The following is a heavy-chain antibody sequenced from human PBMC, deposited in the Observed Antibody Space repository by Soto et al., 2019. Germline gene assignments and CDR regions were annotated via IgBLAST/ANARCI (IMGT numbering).Heavy chain of an antibody. CDR2: FDPEDGET. J-gene: IGHJ4*02. Sequence: ASVKVSCKVSGYTLTELSMHWVRQAPGKGLEWMGGFDPEDGETIYAQKFQGRVTMTEDTSTDTAYMELSSLRSEDTAVYYCAIDVGEVTGTTAYYFDYWGQGTLVTVSS. D-gene: IGHD1-20*01. CDR1: GYTLTELS. CDR3: AIDVGEVTGTTAYYFDY. V-gene: IGHV1-24*01.